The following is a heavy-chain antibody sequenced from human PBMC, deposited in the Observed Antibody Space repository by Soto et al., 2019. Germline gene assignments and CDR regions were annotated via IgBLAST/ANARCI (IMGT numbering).Heavy chain of an antibody. V-gene: IGHV4-4*07. J-gene: IGHJ6*02. CDR1: GGSISSYY. CDR3: ARGYYYGSGSYYLDYYYYGMDV. D-gene: IGHD3-10*01. CDR2: IYTSGST. Sequence: SETLSLTCTVSGGSISSYYWSWIRQPAGKGLEWIGRIYTSGSTNYNPSLKSRVTMSVDTSKNQFSLKLSSVTAADTAVYYCARGYYYGSGSYYLDYYYYGMDVWGQGTTVTVSS.